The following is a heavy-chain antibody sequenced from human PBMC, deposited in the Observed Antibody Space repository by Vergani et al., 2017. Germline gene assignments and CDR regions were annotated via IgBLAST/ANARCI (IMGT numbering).Heavy chain of an antibody. CDR2: INPNSGGT. D-gene: IGHD3-9*01. J-gene: IGHJ4*02. CDR3: ARVDTNYDILTGYYRRYYFDY. CDR1: GYTFTGYY. Sequence: QVQLVQSGAEVKKPGASVKVSCKASGYTFTGYYMHWVRQAPGQGLEWMGWINPNSGGTNYAQKFQGRVTMTRDTSISTAYMELSRLRSDDTAVYYCARVDTNYDILTGYYRRYYFDYGGQGTLVTVSS. V-gene: IGHV1-2*02.